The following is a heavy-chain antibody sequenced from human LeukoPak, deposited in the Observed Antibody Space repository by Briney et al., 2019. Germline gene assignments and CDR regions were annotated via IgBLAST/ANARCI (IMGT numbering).Heavy chain of an antibody. CDR1: GYTFTKDW. CDR2: IYPGDSDI. V-gene: IGHV5-51*01. J-gene: IGHJ4*02. D-gene: IGHD2/OR15-2a*01. Sequence: GESLKISCKGSGYTFTKDWSGWVRQTPDKGLEWMAMIYPGDSDIIYSPSFQGQVSISVDKSISTAYLQWSGLKASDTAMYYCVTGWRGDFYDPGHSWGQGTLVTVSA. CDR3: VTGWRGDFYDPGHS.